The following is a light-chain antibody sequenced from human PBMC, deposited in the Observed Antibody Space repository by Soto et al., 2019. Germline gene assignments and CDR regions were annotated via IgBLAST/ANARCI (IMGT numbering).Light chain of an antibody. CDR2: GAS. CDR3: HQYGTPPFT. CDR1: ESIGRAY. Sequence: IVLTQSPGTVSLSPGERATLSCRASESIGRAYFAWYQQKPCQTPRLLLYGASNRAAGIPDRFSGSGSGTDFTLTISRLEPEDSAVYYCHQYGTPPFTFGQGTKLEIK. J-gene: IGKJ2*01. V-gene: IGKV3-20*01.